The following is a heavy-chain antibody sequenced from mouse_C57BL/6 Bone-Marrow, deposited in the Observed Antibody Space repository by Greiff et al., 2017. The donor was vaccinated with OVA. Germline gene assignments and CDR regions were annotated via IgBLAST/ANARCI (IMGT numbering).Heavy chain of an antibody. J-gene: IGHJ1*03. V-gene: IGHV1-18*01. CDR3: ARWGTTVVARYWYVDV. CDR2: INPNNGGT. Sequence: EVQLQESGPELVKPGASVKIPCKASGYTFTDYNMDWVKQSHGKSLEWIGDINPNNGGTIYNQKFKGKATLTVDKSSSTAYMELRSLTSEDTAFYYCARWGTTVVARYWYVDVWGTGTTVTVSS. CDR1: GYTFTDYN. D-gene: IGHD1-1*01.